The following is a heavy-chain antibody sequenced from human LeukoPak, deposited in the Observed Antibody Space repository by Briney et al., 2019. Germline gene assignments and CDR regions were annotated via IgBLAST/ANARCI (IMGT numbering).Heavy chain of an antibody. V-gene: IGHV3-7*05. J-gene: IGHJ3*02. D-gene: IGHD1-1*01. Sequence: GGSLRLSCAASGFTFSNYWMRWVRQAPGKRPEWVANIDLGGSERYYVDSVKGRFTISRDNTNNSLYLQLNSLRVEDTAVYYCARDPTGNDAFDIWGQGTRVTVSS. CDR1: GFTFSNYW. CDR2: IDLGGSER. CDR3: ARDPTGNDAFDI.